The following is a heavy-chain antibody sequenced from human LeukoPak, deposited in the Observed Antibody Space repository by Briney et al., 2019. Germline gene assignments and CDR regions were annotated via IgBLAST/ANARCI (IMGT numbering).Heavy chain of an antibody. CDR2: ISSNGGST. CDR3: VKHFDY. V-gene: IGHV3-64D*06. CDR1: GFTFSNYA. J-gene: IGHJ4*02. Sequence: PGGSLRLSCSASGFTFSNYAMYWVRQAPGKGLEHVSAISSNGGSTYYADSVTGRFTISTDNSKNTLYLQMSSLRAEDTAVYYCVKHFDYWGQGTLVTVSS.